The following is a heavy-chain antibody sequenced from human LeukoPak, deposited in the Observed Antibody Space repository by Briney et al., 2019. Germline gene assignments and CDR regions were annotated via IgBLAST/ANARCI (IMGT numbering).Heavy chain of an antibody. Sequence: SETLSLTCAVYGGSFSGYYWSWIRQPPGKGLEWIGEINHSGSTNYNPSLKSRVTISVDTSKNQFSLKLSSVTAADTAVYYCARGGLTMRTFDYWGQGTLVIVSS. V-gene: IGHV4-34*01. J-gene: IGHJ4*02. CDR2: INHSGST. CDR1: GGSFSGYY. CDR3: ARGGLTMRTFDY. D-gene: IGHD4/OR15-4a*01.